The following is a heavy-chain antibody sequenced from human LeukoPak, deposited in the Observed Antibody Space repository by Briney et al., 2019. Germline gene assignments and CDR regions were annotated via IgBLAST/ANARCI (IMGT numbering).Heavy chain of an antibody. J-gene: IGHJ4*02. CDR3: AREYSIVVVPAAINDY. V-gene: IGHV3-30-3*01. Sequence: GGSLRLSCAASGFTFSSYAMSWVRQAPGKGLEWVAVISYDGSNKYYADSVKGRFTISRDNAKNSLYLQMNSLRAEDTAVYYCAREYSIVVVPAAINDYWGQGTLVTVSS. CDR1: GFTFSSYA. CDR2: ISYDGSNK. D-gene: IGHD2-2*01.